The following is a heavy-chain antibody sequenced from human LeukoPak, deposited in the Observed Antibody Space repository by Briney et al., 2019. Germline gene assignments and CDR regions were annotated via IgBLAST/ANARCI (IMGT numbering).Heavy chain of an antibody. CDR2: IYYSGST. V-gene: IGHV4-59*01. CDR1: GGSFSGYY. CDR3: ARGYSSSWYYYYYYMDV. Sequence: SETLSLTCAVYGGSFSGYYWSWIRQPPGKGLEWIGYIYYSGSTNYNPSLKSQVTISVDTSKSQFSLKLSSVTAADTAVYYCARGYSSSWYYYYYYMDVWGKGTTVTVSS. D-gene: IGHD6-13*01. J-gene: IGHJ6*03.